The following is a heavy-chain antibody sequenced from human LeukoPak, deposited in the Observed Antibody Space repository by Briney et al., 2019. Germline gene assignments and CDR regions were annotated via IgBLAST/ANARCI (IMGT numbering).Heavy chain of an antibody. CDR3: AKAANNNWYSPFDY. D-gene: IGHD1-1*01. V-gene: IGHV3-23*01. CDR1: GFTFSSYA. Sequence: GGSLRLSCAASGFTFSSYAMSWVRQAPGKGLEWVSAISGSGGNTDYADPVKGRFTISRDNSKKTVHLQMNSLRAEDTALYYCAKAANNNWYSPFDYWGQGTLVTVSS. J-gene: IGHJ4*02. CDR2: ISGSGGNT.